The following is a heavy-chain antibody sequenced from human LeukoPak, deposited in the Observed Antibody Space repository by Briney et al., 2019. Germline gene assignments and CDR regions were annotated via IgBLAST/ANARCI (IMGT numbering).Heavy chain of an antibody. V-gene: IGHV3-72*01. CDR2: SRNKADSYTA. Sequence: GESLRLSCAASGFTFSDSFMSWVRQAPGKGLEWVGRSRNKADSYTAEYAASVKGRFTISRDESKNSLYLQISSLETEDAAVYYCATSSWYRLAYWGQGSLVTVSS. CDR1: GFTFSDSF. J-gene: IGHJ4*02. CDR3: ATSSWYRLAY. D-gene: IGHD6-13*01.